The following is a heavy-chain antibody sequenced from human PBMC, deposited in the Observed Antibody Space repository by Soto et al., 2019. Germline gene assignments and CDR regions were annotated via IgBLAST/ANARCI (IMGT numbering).Heavy chain of an antibody. Sequence: QVQLVESGGGVVQPGRSLRLSCAASDFTFSSYSMHWVRQAPGKGLEWVAGLSYDGSTKYYADSVKGRFTISRDNSKNPLYLPMNTLRGEDAAVYSCARGRSSTSIYNYYAMGVWGQGTTVTVSS. CDR1: DFTFSSYS. J-gene: IGHJ6*02. D-gene: IGHD6-6*01. CDR2: LSYDGSTK. CDR3: ARGRSSTSIYNYYAMGV. V-gene: IGHV3-30-3*01.